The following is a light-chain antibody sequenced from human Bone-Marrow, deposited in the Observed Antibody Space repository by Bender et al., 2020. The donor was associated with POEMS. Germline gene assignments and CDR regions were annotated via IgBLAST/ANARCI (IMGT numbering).Light chain of an antibody. CDR3: SSLVGTNNLV. CDR2: AVT. J-gene: IGLJ2*01. V-gene: IGLV2-8*01. Sequence: QSALTQPPSASGSPGQSVTISCTGTSSDVGAFTSVSWYQQQPGKAPKLLIYAVTKRPSGVPDRFSGSKSGNTASLVVSGLQAEDEADYYCSSLVGTNNLVFGGGTRVTVL. CDR1: SSDVGAFTS.